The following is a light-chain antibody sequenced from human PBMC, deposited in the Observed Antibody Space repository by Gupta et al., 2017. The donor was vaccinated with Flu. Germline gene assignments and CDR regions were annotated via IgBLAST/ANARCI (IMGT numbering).Light chain of an antibody. Sequence: DVQMTQYPSSLSASVGDRVTITCRSSQNIANYLNWYQQKSGEVPKLLIYGASSLQTGVPSRFSGSGSETDFTLTISSLQPEDFATYYCQQSYSIPVTFGQGTRLEI. J-gene: IGKJ5*01. V-gene: IGKV1-39*01. CDR1: QNIANY. CDR3: QQSYSIPVT. CDR2: GAS.